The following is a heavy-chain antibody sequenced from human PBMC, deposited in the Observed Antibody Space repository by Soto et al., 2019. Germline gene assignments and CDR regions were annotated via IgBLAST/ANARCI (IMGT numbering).Heavy chain of an antibody. Sequence: GGSLRLSCVASGFTFSNAWMTWVRQAPGKGLEWVGNIRQDGSEKNYVDSVKGRFTISRDNAKNSLYLQMNSLRAEDTAVYYCAREIVVARGASYFDYWGPGTLVTVSS. CDR3: AREIVVARGASYFDY. D-gene: IGHD2-2*01. CDR2: IRQDGSEK. V-gene: IGHV3-7*04. CDR1: GFTFSNAW. J-gene: IGHJ4*02.